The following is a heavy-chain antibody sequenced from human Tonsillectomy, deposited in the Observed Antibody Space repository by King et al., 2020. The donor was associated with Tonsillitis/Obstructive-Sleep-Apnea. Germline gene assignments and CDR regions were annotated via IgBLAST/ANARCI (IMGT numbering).Heavy chain of an antibody. V-gene: IGHV1-18*01. CDR1: GYTFTSYG. D-gene: IGHD4-23*01. CDR2: ISAYNGNT. Sequence: VQLVQSGAEVKKPGASVKVSCKASGYTFTSYGISWVRQAPGQGLEWMGWISAYNGNTNYAQKLQSRVTTTTDTATSTAYMELRSLRSDDTAVYYCARDQDGGKDPTPYYYYYMDVWGKGTTVTVSS. J-gene: IGHJ6*03. CDR3: ARDQDGGKDPTPYYYYYMDV.